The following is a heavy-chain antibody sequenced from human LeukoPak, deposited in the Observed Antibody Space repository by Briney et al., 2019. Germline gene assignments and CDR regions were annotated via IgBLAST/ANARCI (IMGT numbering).Heavy chain of an antibody. J-gene: IGHJ4*02. V-gene: IGHV3-74*01. CDR1: GSTVTSNW. CDR3: ATIFDL. CDR2: IDDSGSGT. Sequence: GGSLRLSCAASGSTVTSNWIHWVRQAPGKGLVWVSRIDDSGSGTSYADSAKGRFTISRDTAKNTVYLQMNSLRADDTAIYYCATIFDLWGQGTLVTVSS.